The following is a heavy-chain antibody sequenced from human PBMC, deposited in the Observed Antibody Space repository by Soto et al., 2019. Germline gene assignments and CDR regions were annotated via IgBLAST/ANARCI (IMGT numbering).Heavy chain of an antibody. CDR1: GYTLTNYA. Sequence: QVQLVQSGAEVKKPGASVRVSCKASGYTLTNYAIHWVRQAVGQRLEWLAWIDPSSGNPTYSQKFQGRITLSRDNSASTFYMDLSSLTSEDTAVYFCTRDLNGGNPFDYWGQGTLVTVSS. D-gene: IGHD2-8*01. J-gene: IGHJ4*02. CDR3: TRDLNGGNPFDY. CDR2: IDPSSGNP. V-gene: IGHV1-3*01.